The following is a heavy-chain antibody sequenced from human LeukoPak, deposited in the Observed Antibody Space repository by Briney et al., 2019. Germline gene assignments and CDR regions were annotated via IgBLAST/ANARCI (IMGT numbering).Heavy chain of an antibody. V-gene: IGHV3-21*01. CDR2: ISSSSSYI. CDR3: ARVDSGSYHGRGEY. CDR1: GGSFSGYY. D-gene: IGHD1-26*01. Sequence: PSETLSLTCAVYGGSFSGYYWSWVRQAPGKGLEWVSSISSSSSYIYYADSVKGRFTISRDNAKNSLYLQMNSLRAEDTAVYYCARVDSGSYHGRGEYWGQGTLVTVSS. J-gene: IGHJ4*02.